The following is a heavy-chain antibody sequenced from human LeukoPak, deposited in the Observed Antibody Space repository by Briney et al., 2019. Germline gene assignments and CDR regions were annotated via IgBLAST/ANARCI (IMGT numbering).Heavy chain of an antibody. CDR3: AKDQDTAMADFDY. V-gene: IGHV3-30*02. CDR1: QFTFSSYG. Sequence: GGSLRLSCAASQFTFSSYGMHWVRQAPGKGLEWVAFIRYDGSNKYYADSVKGRFTISRDNSKNTLYLQMNSLRAEDTAVYYCAKDQDTAMADFDYWGQGTLVTVSS. CDR2: IRYDGSNK. D-gene: IGHD5-18*01. J-gene: IGHJ4*02.